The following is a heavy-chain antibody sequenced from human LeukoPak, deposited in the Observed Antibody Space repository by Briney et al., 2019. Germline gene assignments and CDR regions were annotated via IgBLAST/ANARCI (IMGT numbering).Heavy chain of an antibody. V-gene: IGHV4-4*07. CDR2: IYTSGST. Sequence: SETLSLTCTVSGVSISSYYWSWIRQPAGKGLEWIGRIYTSGSTNHNPSLKSRVTMSVDKSKNQLSLKLSSVTAADTAMYYCARGAYHYGSGSYYFDYWGQGTLVTVSS. D-gene: IGHD3-10*01. J-gene: IGHJ4*02. CDR1: GVSISSYY. CDR3: ARGAYHYGSGSYYFDY.